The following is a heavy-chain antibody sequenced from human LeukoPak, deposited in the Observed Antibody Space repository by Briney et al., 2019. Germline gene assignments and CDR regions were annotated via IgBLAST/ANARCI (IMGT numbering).Heavy chain of an antibody. CDR3: AKGGSYYGIYFDY. V-gene: IGHV4-59*01. Sequence: SETLSLTCTVSGGSISSYHWSWIRQPPGKGLEWIGYIYYSGSTNYNPSLKSRVTISVDTSKNQFSLKLSSVTAADTAVYYCAKGGSYYGIYFDYWGQGTLVTVSS. CDR2: IYYSGST. D-gene: IGHD1-26*01. J-gene: IGHJ4*02. CDR1: GGSISSYH.